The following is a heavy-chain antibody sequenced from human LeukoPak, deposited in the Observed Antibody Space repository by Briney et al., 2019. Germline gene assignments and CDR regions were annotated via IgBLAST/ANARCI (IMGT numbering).Heavy chain of an antibody. CDR3: ARVRKYSGYYSWYFDL. V-gene: IGHV3-13*01. J-gene: IGHJ2*01. CDR1: GFTFSSYD. CDR2: IGTAADT. Sequence: GVSLRLSCAASGFTFSSYDMHWVRQATGKGLEWVSAIGTAADTYYPGSVKGRFTISRENAKNSLYLKMNSLRAGDTAVYYCARVRKYSGYYSWYFDLWGRGTLVTVSS. D-gene: IGHD5-12*01.